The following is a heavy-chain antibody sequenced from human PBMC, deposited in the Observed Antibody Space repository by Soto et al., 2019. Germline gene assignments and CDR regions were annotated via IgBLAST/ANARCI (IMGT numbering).Heavy chain of an antibody. V-gene: IGHV6-1*01. Sequence: SQTLSLTCAISGDSVSGNGAAWNWIRQSPSRGLEWLGRTYYRSKWYNDYAVSVRSRITINPDTSRNQFSLQLNSVTPEDTAVYYCARVRGRDRYYYYGMDVWGLGTTVTVSS. CDR2: TYYRSKWYN. CDR3: ARVRGRDRYYYYGMDV. D-gene: IGHD2-21*02. J-gene: IGHJ6*02. CDR1: GDSVSGNGAA.